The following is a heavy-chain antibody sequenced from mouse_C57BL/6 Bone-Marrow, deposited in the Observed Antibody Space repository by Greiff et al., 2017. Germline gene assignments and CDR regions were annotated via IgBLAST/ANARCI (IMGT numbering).Heavy chain of an antibody. V-gene: IGHV1-69*01. CDR1: GYTFTSYW. CDR2: IDPSDSYT. D-gene: IGHD4-1*01. J-gene: IGHJ2*01. Sequence: QVQLQQPGAELVMPGASVKLSCKASGYTFTSYWMHWVKPRPGQGLEWIGEIDPSDSYTNYNQKFKGKSTLTVDKSSSTAYMQLSSLTSEDSAVYYCAREGNWEVGFDYWGQGTTLTVSS. CDR3: AREGNWEVGFDY.